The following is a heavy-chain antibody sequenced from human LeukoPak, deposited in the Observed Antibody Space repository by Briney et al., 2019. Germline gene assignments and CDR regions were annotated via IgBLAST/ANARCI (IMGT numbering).Heavy chain of an antibody. V-gene: IGHV3-30*02. CDR1: GFTFSGYG. CDR2: MRNDGSTE. Sequence: GGSLRLSCTTSGFTFSGYGMHWVRQSPGKGLEWVAYMRNDGSTEYYAESVKGRFTISRDNSKNTLYLAMNSLRAEDTAVYYCARSPSGSYWGFDYWGRGTLVTVSS. D-gene: IGHD1-26*01. CDR3: ARSPSGSYWGFDY. J-gene: IGHJ4*02.